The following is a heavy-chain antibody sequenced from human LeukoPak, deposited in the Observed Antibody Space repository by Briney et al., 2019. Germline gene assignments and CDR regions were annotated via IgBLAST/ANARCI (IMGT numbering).Heavy chain of an antibody. V-gene: IGHV1-2*02. J-gene: IGHJ4*02. CDR2: INPNSGGT. CDR3: AITRRDGYQMDPRVFDH. CDR1: GYTLTGYY. D-gene: IGHD5-24*01. Sequence: SVKVPCKASGYTLTGYYMHWVRQAPGQGLEWMGWINPNSGGTNYAQKFQGTVTMTRDTSISTAYMELSRLRSDDTAVYYCAITRRDGYQMDPRVFDHWGQETLVTVSS.